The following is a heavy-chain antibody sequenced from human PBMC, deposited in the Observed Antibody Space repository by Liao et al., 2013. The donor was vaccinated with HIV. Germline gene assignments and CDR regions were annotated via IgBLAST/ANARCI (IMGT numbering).Heavy chain of an antibody. CDR3: GRTRGRAGETDY. V-gene: IGHV4-61*02. J-gene: IGHJ4*02. CDR2: IFASGST. CDR1: GGSINNATTY. D-gene: IGHD7-27*01. Sequence: QVQLQESGPGLVKPSQTLSLTCSVSGGSINNATTYWTWIRQPAGKGLEWIGRIFASGSTNYNPSLKSRVTISLDTAKNQFSLRLTSVTAADTGLYYCGRTRGRAGETDYWGQGTLVTVSS.